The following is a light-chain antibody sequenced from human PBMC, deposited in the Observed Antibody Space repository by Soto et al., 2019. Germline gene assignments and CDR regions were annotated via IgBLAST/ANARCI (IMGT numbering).Light chain of an antibody. J-gene: IGKJ5*01. CDR3: QQRSNWPT. Sequence: EIVLTHSPSTLSLSRWERATLSFIASQSVSSNLAWYQQKPVQAPRLLIYGASRRATGIPDRFTGSGSGTDFTLTISRLEPEDFAVYYCQQRSNWPTFGQGTRLEIK. V-gene: IGKV3D-20*02. CDR1: QSVSSN. CDR2: GAS.